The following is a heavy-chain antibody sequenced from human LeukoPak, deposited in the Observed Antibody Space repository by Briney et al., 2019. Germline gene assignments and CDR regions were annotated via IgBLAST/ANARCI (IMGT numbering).Heavy chain of an antibody. D-gene: IGHD2-2*01. J-gene: IGHJ6*03. V-gene: IGHV3-53*01. CDR3: AKVGEHCSSTSCPLYYYYMDV. CDR2: IFSGGST. Sequence: GGSLRLSCAASGFTVSSNYMSWVRQAPGKGLEWVSVIFSGGSTYYADSVKGRFTISRDDFTNTLYLQMNSLRAEDTAVYYCAKVGEHCSSTSCPLYYYYMDVWGKGTTVTVSS. CDR1: GFTVSSNY.